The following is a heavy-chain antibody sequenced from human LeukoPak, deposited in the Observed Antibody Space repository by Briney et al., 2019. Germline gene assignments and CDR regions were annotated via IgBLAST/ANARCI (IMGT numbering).Heavy chain of an antibody. CDR3: AKDLDSSGWYNDAFDI. CDR1: GFTFSSYG. CDR2: ISGSGGST. J-gene: IGHJ3*02. D-gene: IGHD6-19*01. V-gene: IGHV3-23*01. Sequence: GRSLRLSCAASGFTFSSYGMHWVRQAPGKGLEWVSAISGSGGSTYYADSVKGRFTISRDNSKNTLYLQMNSLRAEDTAVYYCAKDLDSSGWYNDAFDIWGQGTMVTVSS.